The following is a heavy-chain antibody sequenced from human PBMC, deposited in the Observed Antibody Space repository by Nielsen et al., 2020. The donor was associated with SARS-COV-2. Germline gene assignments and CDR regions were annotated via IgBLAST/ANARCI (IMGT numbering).Heavy chain of an antibody. J-gene: IGHJ6*03. CDR2: IIPIFGTA. Sequence: WVRQAPGQGLEWMGGIIPIFGTANYAQKFQGRVTITADESTSTAYMELSSLRAEDTAVYYCAKEGIVVVPAAILSYYYYYYYMDVWGKGTTVTVSS. D-gene: IGHD2-2*01. V-gene: IGHV1-69*01. CDR3: AKEGIVVVPAAILSYYYYYYYMDV.